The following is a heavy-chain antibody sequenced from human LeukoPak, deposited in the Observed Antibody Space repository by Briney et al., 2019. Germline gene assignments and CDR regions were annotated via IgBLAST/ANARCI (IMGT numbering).Heavy chain of an antibody. V-gene: IGHV3-7*01. CDR3: ARERTYYDILTGYANWFDP. D-gene: IGHD3-9*01. CDR2: IKQDGSEK. Sequence: GGSLRLSCAASGFTFSDYYMSWVRQAPGKGLEWVANIKQDGSEKYYVDSVKGRFTISRDNAKNSLYLQMNSLRAEDTAVYYCARERTYYDILTGYANWFDPWGQGTLVTVSS. J-gene: IGHJ5*02. CDR1: GFTFSDYY.